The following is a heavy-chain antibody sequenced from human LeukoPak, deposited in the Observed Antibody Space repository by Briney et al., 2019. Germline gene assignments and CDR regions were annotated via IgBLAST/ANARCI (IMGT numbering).Heavy chain of an antibody. CDR3: ARDRSGWYGNYFDY. V-gene: IGHV4-59*01. J-gene: IGHJ4*02. D-gene: IGHD6-19*01. CDR1: RGSISNYY. CDR2: IYYSGST. Sequence: SETLSLTCTISRGSISNYYLSWIRQPPGKGLEWMGYIYYSGSTNYHPSLKSRVTISVDTSKNQFSLKLSSVTAADTAVYYCARDRSGWYGNYFDYWGQGTLVTVSS.